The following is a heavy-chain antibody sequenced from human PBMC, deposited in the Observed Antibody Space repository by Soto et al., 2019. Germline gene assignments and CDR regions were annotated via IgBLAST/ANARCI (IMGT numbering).Heavy chain of an antibody. CDR2: IISIFGTA. CDR1: GGTFSSYA. D-gene: IGHD5-18*01. V-gene: IGHV1-69*13. Sequence: ASVKVSCKASGGTFSSYAISWVRQAPGQGLEWMGGIISIFGTANYAQKFQGRVTITADESTSTAYMELSRLRSEDTAVYYCATNLKDTAMVHPRYYYFYYGMDVWGQGTTVTVSS. CDR3: ATNLKDTAMVHPRYYYFYYGMDV. J-gene: IGHJ6*02.